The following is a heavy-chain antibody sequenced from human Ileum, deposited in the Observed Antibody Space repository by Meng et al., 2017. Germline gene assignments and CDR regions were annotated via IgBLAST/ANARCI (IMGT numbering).Heavy chain of an antibody. J-gene: IGHJ4*02. Sequence: EVQLVESGGGLVKPGGSLRLSWAASGFPFRSHSMNWIRQAPGKSLEWVSFISSGSDYVYYGDSVRGRFTVSRDNAKNALYLQMDSLRVEDTALYFCARHLGYCSGGSCHQWGQGTLVTVSS. CDR1: GFPFRSHS. CDR2: ISSGSDYV. V-gene: IGHV3-21*04. D-gene: IGHD2-15*01. CDR3: ARHLGYCSGGSCHQ.